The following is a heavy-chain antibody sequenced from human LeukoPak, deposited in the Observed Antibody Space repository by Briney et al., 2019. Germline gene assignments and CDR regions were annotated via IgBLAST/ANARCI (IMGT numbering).Heavy chain of an antibody. CDR2: IIPILGIA. V-gene: IGHV1-69*04. D-gene: IGHD6-19*01. CDR3: ARVISSGWYYFDY. Sequence: GSSVKVSCKASGGTFSSYAISWVRQAPGQGLEWMGRIIPILGIANYAQKFQGRVTITADKSTSTAYMELSSLRSEDTAVYYCARVISSGWYYFDYWGQGTLVTVSS. CDR1: GGTFSSYA. J-gene: IGHJ4*02.